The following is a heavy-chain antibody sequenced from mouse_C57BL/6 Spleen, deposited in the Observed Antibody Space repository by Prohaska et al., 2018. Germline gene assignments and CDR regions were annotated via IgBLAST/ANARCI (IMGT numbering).Heavy chain of an antibody. V-gene: IGHV14-4*01. Sequence: EVQLQQSGAELVRPGASVKLSCTASGFNIKDDYMHWVKQRPEQGLEWIGWIDPENVDTEYASKVQGKATITADTSSNTAYLQLSSLTSEDTAVYYCTTATTVVPGDYWGQGTSVTVSS. CDR2: IDPENVDT. CDR3: TTATTVVPGDY. D-gene: IGHD1-1*01. CDR1: GFNIKDDY. J-gene: IGHJ4*01.